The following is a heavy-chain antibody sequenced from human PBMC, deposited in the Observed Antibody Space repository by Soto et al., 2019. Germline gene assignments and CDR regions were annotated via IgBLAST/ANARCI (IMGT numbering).Heavy chain of an antibody. CDR2: IFTGGST. Sequence: EVQLVESGGGLVQPGGSLRLSCAASGFTVSSNYMSWVRQAPGKGLEWVSVIFTGGSTYYADSVKGRFTISRHTSKNTVHLQMNSLRAEDTAVYYCARDRYSSGWLDAFDIWGQGTMVTVSS. D-gene: IGHD6-19*01. CDR3: ARDRYSSGWLDAFDI. V-gene: IGHV3-53*04. CDR1: GFTVSSNY. J-gene: IGHJ3*02.